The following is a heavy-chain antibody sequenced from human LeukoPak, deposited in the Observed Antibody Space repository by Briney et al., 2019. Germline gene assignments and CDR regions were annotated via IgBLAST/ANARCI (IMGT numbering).Heavy chain of an antibody. J-gene: IGHJ5*02. Sequence: GGSLRLSCAASGLTFSNSSMNWVRQAPGKGLEWVSSISSRGKYIYYADSVKGRFTISRDNAKNSLYLQMNSLRADDTAVYYCARSGWTNWFDPWGQGTLVTVSS. CDR3: ARSGWTNWFDP. V-gene: IGHV3-21*01. CDR1: GLTFSNSS. CDR2: ISSRGKYI. D-gene: IGHD2-8*01.